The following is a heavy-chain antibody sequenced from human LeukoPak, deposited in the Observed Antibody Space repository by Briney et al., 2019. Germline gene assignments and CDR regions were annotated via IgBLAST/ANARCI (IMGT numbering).Heavy chain of an antibody. CDR3: ARETSSRDDP. J-gene: IGHJ5*02. D-gene: IGHD2-2*01. CDR1: GYTFGTYG. CDR2: ISTYNGDT. V-gene: IGHV1-18*01. Sequence: ASVKVSCKASGYTFGTYGISWVRQAPGQGLEWMGWISTYNGDTNYAQNLQGRVTITTDTSTSTAYMELRSLRSDDTAVYYCARETSSRDDPWGQGTLVIVSS.